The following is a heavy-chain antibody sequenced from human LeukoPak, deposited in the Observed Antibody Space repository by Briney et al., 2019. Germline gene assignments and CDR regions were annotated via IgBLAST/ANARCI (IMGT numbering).Heavy chain of an antibody. J-gene: IGHJ4*02. Sequence: PGESLKISCKGSGYSFTNYWIGWVRQMPGKGLEWMGIIYPGDSDTRYSPSFQGQVTISADKSISTAYLQWSSLKASDTAMYYCARLPLTYDSSGYYDYWGQGTLVSVSS. CDR2: IYPGDSDT. V-gene: IGHV5-51*01. CDR3: ARLPLTYDSSGYYDY. D-gene: IGHD3-22*01. CDR1: GYSFTNYW.